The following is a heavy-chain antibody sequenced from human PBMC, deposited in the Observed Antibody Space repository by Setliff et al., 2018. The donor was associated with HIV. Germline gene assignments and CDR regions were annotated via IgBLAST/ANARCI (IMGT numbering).Heavy chain of an antibody. CDR3: ARESFGSYYGSGSYNSPSPYYYYGIDV. Sequence: ASVKVSCKASGYTFTGYYMHWVRQAPGQGLEWMGWINPNSGGTNYAQKFQGWVTMTRDTSISTAYMELSRLRSDDTAGYYCARESFGSYYGSGSYNSPSPYYYYGIDVWGQGTTVTVSS. CDR1: GYTFTGYY. D-gene: IGHD3-10*01. CDR2: INPNSGGT. V-gene: IGHV1-2*04. J-gene: IGHJ6*02.